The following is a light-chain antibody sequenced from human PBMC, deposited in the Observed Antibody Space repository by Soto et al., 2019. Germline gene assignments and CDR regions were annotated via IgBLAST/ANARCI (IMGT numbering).Light chain of an antibody. CDR1: QGLSSW. CDR2: AAS. CDR3: QQGYNFPLT. V-gene: IGKV1-12*01. J-gene: IGKJ4*01. Sequence: DIQMTQSPSSVSASVGDRVTITCRARQGLSSWFAWYQQRPGKAPKLLIYAASILHTGVPSRFVGGGSGTDYTLTITSLQPEDFATYYCQQGYNFPLTFGGGTRVEIK.